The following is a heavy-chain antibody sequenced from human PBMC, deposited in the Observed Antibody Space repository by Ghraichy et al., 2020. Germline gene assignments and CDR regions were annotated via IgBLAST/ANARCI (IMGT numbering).Heavy chain of an antibody. J-gene: IGHJ6*02. Sequence: SQTLSLTCTVSGGSISSSSYYWGWIRQPPGKGLEWIGSSYYSESTYYNPSLKSRVTISVDTSKNQFSLKLSSVTAADTAVYYCARMSGWYDYYSYYGMDVWGQGTTFTVSS. CDR2: SYYSEST. V-gene: IGHV4-39*01. D-gene: IGHD6-19*01. CDR1: GGSISSSSYY. CDR3: ARMSGWYDYYSYYGMDV.